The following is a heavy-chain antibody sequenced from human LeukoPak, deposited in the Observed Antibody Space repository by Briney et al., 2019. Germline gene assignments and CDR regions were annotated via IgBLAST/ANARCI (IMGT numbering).Heavy chain of an antibody. CDR2: IYYSGST. Sequence: SETLSLTCTVSGGSINSYYWSWIRQPPGKGLEWIGYIYYSGSTNYNPSLKSRVTISVDTSKNQFSLKLSSVTAADTAVYYCARGIQLWLNWGQGTLVTVSS. CDR3: ARGIQLWLN. CDR1: GGSINSYY. D-gene: IGHD5-18*01. J-gene: IGHJ4*02. V-gene: IGHV4-59*01.